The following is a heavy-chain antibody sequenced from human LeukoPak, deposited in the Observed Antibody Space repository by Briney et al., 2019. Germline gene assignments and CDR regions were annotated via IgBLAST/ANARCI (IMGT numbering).Heavy chain of an antibody. V-gene: IGHV4-34*01. CDR2: INHSGST. CDR3: ARGGYCSSTSCQFDY. J-gene: IGHJ4*02. CDR1: GGSFSGYY. Sequence: PSETLSLTCAVYGGSFSGYYWSWIRQPPGKGLEWIGEINHSGSTNYNPSLKSRLTISVDTSKNQFSLKLSSVTAADTAVYYCARGGYCSSTSCQFDYWGQGTLVTVSS. D-gene: IGHD2-2*01.